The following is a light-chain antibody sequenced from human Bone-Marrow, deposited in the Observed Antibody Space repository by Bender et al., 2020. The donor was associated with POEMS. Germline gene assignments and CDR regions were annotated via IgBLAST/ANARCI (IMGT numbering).Light chain of an antibody. CDR2: DVS. CDR3: SSYTSSTTLV. Sequence: QSALTQPASVSGSPGQSITISCTGTSRDIGTYDYVSWYQQHPGKAPKLIIYDVSNRPSGVSYRFSGSKSGNTASLTISGLQAEDEADYYCSSYTSSTTLVFGGGTKLTVL. CDR1: SRDIGTYDY. V-gene: IGLV2-14*03. J-gene: IGLJ2*01.